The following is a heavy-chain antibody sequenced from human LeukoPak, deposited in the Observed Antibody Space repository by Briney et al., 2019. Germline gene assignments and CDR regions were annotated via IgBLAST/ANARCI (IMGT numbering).Heavy chain of an antibody. J-gene: IGHJ4*02. D-gene: IGHD1-26*01. Sequence: GGSLRLSCAASGFTFSSYEMNWVRQAPGKGLEWVSYISSSGSTIYYADSVKGRFTISRDNAKNSLYLQMNSLRAEDTAVYYCAKGIAEWELLPTESLDYWGQGTLVTVSS. CDR3: AKGIAEWELLPTESLDY. V-gene: IGHV3-48*03. CDR1: GFTFSSYE. CDR2: ISSSGSTI.